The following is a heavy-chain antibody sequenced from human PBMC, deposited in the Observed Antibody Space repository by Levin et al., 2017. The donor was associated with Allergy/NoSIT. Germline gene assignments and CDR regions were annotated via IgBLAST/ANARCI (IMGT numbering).Heavy chain of an antibody. D-gene: IGHD3-22*01. CDR3: ARVIRGYYDSSGTMGRAFDI. CDR1: GYTFTSYY. CDR2: INPSGGST. V-gene: IGHV1-46*01. J-gene: IGHJ3*02. Sequence: AASVKVSCKASGYTFTSYYMHWVRQAPGQGLEWMGIINPSGGSTSYAQKFQGRVTMTRDTSTSTVYMELSSLRSEDTAVYYCARVIRGYYDSSGTMGRAFDIWGQGTMVTVSS.